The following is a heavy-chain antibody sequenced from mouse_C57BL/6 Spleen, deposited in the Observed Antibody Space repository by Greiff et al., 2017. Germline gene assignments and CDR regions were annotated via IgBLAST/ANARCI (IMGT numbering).Heavy chain of an antibody. Sequence: QVQLQQSGPELVKPGASVKISCKASGYAFSSSWMNWVKQRPGKGLEWIGRIYPGDGDTNYNGKFKGKATLTADKSSSTAYMQLSSLTSEDSAVYFCARSLITRGYFDYWGQGTTLTVSS. V-gene: IGHV1-82*01. CDR3: ARSLITRGYFDY. J-gene: IGHJ2*01. CDR1: GYAFSSSW. D-gene: IGHD1-1*01. CDR2: IYPGDGDT.